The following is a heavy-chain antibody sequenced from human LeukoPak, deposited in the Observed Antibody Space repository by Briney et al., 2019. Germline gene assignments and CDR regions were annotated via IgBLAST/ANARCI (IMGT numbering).Heavy chain of an antibody. V-gene: IGHV4-39*07. Sequence: PSETLSLTCTVSGGSISSSSYYWGWIRQPPGKGLEWIGSIYYSGSTYYNPSLKSRVTISVDTSKNQFSLKLSSVTAADTAVYYCARGAYYDYVWGSYRHDAFDIWGQGTMVTVSS. CDR1: GGSISSSSYY. J-gene: IGHJ3*02. D-gene: IGHD3-16*02. CDR3: ARGAYYDYVWGSYRHDAFDI. CDR2: IYYSGST.